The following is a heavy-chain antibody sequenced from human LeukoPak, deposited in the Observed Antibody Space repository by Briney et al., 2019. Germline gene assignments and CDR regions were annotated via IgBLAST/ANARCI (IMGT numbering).Heavy chain of an antibody. V-gene: IGHV1-2*02. Sequence: EASVKVSCKASGYTFTGYYMHWVRQAPGQGLEWMGWINPNSGGTNYAQKFQGRVTMTRGTSISTAYMELSRLRSDDTAVYYCARESGYGDLRVYGYWGQGTLVTVSS. CDR2: INPNSGGT. D-gene: IGHD4-17*01. CDR1: GYTFTGYY. CDR3: ARESGYGDLRVYGY. J-gene: IGHJ4*02.